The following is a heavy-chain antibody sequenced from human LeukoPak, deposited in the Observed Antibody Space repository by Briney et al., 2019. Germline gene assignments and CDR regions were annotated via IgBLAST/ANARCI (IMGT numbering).Heavy chain of an antibody. CDR2: IAVGSGNT. D-gene: IGHD6-6*01. V-gene: IGHV1-58*01. CDR1: GFTFTSSA. J-gene: IGHJ4*02. CDR3: AAVPIEYSSSSGSEPFDY. Sequence: SVKVSCKASGFTFTSSAVQWVRQARGQRHEWIGWIAVGSGNTNYAQKFQERVTITRDMSTSTAYMELSSLRSEDTAVYYCAAVPIEYSSSSGSEPFDYWGQGTLVTVSS.